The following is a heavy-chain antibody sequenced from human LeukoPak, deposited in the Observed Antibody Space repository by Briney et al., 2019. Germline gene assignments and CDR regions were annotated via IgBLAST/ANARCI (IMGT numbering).Heavy chain of an antibody. Sequence: GGSLRLSCEASGFTVSSYDMNWVRQAPGKGLEWVSYMSSSGSATHYTDSVKGRFTISRDNAKNSLYLQMNSLRAEDTAVYYCARNVQGGFDIWGQGTMVTVSS. D-gene: IGHD2-15*01. CDR2: MSSSGSAT. V-gene: IGHV3-48*03. CDR3: ARNVQGGFDI. J-gene: IGHJ3*02. CDR1: GFTVSSYD.